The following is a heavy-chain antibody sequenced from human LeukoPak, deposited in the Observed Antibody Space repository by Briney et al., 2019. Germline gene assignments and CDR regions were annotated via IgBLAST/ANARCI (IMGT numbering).Heavy chain of an antibody. CDR3: ARIRLYDSSGYHFDY. CDR1: GFSRSTSGMG. D-gene: IGHD3-22*01. V-gene: IGHV2-70*11. CDR2: IDCDDGK. Sequence: SGPTLVNPTQTLTLTCTFSGFSRSTSGMGVSWIRQPHGKALEWLARIDCDDGKYYSTSLKTRLTISKDTSKNQVVLTMTDMDPVDTATYYCARIRLYDSSGYHFDYWGQGTLVTVSS. J-gene: IGHJ4*02.